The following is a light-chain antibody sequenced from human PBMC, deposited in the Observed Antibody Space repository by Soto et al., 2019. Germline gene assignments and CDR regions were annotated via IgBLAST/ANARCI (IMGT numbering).Light chain of an antibody. CDR2: DVS. CDR1: SSDVGGYNY. V-gene: IGLV2-11*01. CDR3: CSYAGSYSNYV. Sequence: QSALTQPRSVSGSPGQSVTISCTGTSSDVGGYNYVSWYQQHPGKAPKLMIYDVSKRPSGVPDRFSGSKSGNRASLTISGLQAEDEADYYCCSYAGSYSNYVFGTGTKLTVL. J-gene: IGLJ1*01.